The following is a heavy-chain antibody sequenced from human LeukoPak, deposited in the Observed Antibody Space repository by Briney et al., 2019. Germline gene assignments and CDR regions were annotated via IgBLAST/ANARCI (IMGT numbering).Heavy chain of an antibody. CDR2: MNTNSSNT. J-gene: IGHJ4*02. D-gene: IGHD3-22*01. V-gene: IGHV1-8*03. CDR1: GYTFTSYD. CDR3: ARGANYYDSSGYLIFDY. Sequence: GASVKVSCKASGYTFTSYDINWVRQATGQGLEWVGWMNTNSSNTGYAEKFKGRVTITRNTSISTAYMELSSLRSEDTAVYYCARGANYYDSSGYLIFDYWGQRTLVSVSS.